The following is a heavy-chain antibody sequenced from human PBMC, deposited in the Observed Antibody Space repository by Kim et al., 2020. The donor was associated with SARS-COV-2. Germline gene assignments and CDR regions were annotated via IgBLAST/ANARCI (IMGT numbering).Heavy chain of an antibody. Sequence: NYNPSLKSRVTISVDTSKNQFSLKLSSVTAADTAVYYCARVRYYYYGMDVWGQGTTVTVSS. CDR3: ARVRYYYYGMDV. J-gene: IGHJ6*02. V-gene: IGHV4-59*01.